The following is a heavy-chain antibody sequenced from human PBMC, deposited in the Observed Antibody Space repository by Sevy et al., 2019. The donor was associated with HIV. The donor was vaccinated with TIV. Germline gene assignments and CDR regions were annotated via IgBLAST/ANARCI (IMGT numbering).Heavy chain of an antibody. J-gene: IGHJ3*02. CDR3: ARDGGTLTTPGSFDI. Sequence: SETLSLTCAVSGGSISSGAYSWNWIRQAPGKGLEWIGYIFHTGNVYYNPSLKSRVTISVDRSKSQFSLRLSSVTAADTAVFYGARDGGTLTTPGSFDIWGQGIMVTVSS. V-gene: IGHV4-30-2*01. CDR2: IFHTGNV. CDR1: GGSISSGAYS. D-gene: IGHD4-17*01.